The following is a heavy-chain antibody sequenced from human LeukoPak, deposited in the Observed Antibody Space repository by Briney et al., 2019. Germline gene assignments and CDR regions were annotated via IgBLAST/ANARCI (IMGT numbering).Heavy chain of an antibody. Sequence: GGSLRLSCAASGFTFSSYGMHWVRQAPGKGLEWVAFIRYDGSNKYYADSVKGRFTTSRDNSKNTLYVQMNSLRAEDTAVYYCAKTEGVESPYDYWGQGTLVTVSS. V-gene: IGHV3-30*02. CDR2: IRYDGSNK. CDR3: AKTEGVESPYDY. CDR1: GFTFSSYG. D-gene: IGHD1-14*01. J-gene: IGHJ4*02.